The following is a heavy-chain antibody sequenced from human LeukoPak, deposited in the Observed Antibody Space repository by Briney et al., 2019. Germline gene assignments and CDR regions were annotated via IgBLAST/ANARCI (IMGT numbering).Heavy chain of an antibody. V-gene: IGHV3-33*01. Sequence: PGGSLRLSCAAYGFTFSSYGMHWVRQAPGKGLEWVAVIWYDGSNKYYADSVKGRFTISRDNSKNTLYLQMNSLRAEDTAVYYCARDPGAVAGTYFQHWGQGTLVTVSS. CDR3: ARDPGAVAGTYFQH. CDR2: IWYDGSNK. CDR1: GFTFSSYG. D-gene: IGHD6-19*01. J-gene: IGHJ1*01.